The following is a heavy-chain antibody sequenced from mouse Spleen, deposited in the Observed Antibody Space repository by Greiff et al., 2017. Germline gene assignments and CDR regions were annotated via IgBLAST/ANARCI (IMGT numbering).Heavy chain of an antibody. J-gene: IGHJ4*01. Sequence: EVKLQESGGGLVKLGGSLKLSCAASGFTFSSYYMSWVRQTPEKRLEWVATISSGGGSTYYPDSVKGRFTISRDNAKNTLYLQMSSLNSEDTAVYYCARMYDEAMDYWGQGTSVTVSS. CDR2: ISSGGGST. V-gene: IGHV5-9*04. CDR3: ARMYDEAMDY. CDR1: GFTFSSYY. D-gene: IGHD2-14*01.